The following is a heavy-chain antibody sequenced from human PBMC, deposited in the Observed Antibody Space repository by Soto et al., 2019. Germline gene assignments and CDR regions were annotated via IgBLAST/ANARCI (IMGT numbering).Heavy chain of an antibody. D-gene: IGHD1-1*01. CDR3: ARRAETNGWNGFGADKYYFDF. CDR2: MNPNTGNS. CDR1: GYTFTSYD. J-gene: IGHJ4*02. V-gene: IGHV1-8*01. Sequence: QVQLVQSGAEVRKPGASVKVSCEASGYTFTSYDIYWVRQATGQGLEWMGWMNPNTGNSGYAQKFQGRVTMTSDTSISTAHTELSSLRSEDTAVYYCARRAETNGWNGFGADKYYFDFWGQGTLVTVSS.